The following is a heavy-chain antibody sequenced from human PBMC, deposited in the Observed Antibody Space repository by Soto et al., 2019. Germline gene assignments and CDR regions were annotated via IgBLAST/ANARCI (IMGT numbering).Heavy chain of an antibody. CDR3: ARSSKDFWSGYRGLSWFDP. CDR1: GGSFSGYY. Sequence: SETLSLTCAVYGGSFSGYYWSWIRQPPGKGLEWIGEINHSGSTNYNPSLKSRVTISVDTSKNQFSLKLSSVTAADTAVYYCARSSKDFWSGYRGLSWFDPWGQGTLVTVSS. CDR2: INHSGST. J-gene: IGHJ5*02. V-gene: IGHV4-34*01. D-gene: IGHD3-3*01.